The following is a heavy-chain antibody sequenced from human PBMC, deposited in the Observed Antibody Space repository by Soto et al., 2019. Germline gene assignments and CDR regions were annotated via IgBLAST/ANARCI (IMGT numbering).Heavy chain of an antibody. CDR1: GFIFSNYG. J-gene: IGHJ4*02. CDR2: ISNDGSNK. Sequence: QVQLVESGGGVVQPGRSLRLSCAASGFIFSNYGLHWVRQAPGKGLEWVAVISNDGSNKYCADSVNGRLTISRDNSKNPLYLQMNSLRCEDTAMYYCAKAVGATQRGYFDSWGQGTLVTVSS. CDR3: AKAVGATQRGYFDS. D-gene: IGHD1-26*01. V-gene: IGHV3-30*18.